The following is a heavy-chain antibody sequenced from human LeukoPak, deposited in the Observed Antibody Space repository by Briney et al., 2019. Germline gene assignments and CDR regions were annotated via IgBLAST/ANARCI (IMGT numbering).Heavy chain of an antibody. V-gene: IGHV4-4*02. CDR3: ARYMGGNSSSRYGETYNWFDP. J-gene: IGHJ5*02. CDR1: GGSISSSNW. CDR2: IYHSGST. D-gene: IGHD6-13*01. Sequence: SETLSLTCAVSGGSISSSNWWSWVRQPPGKGLEWIGEIYHSGSTNYNPSLKSRVTISVDKSKNQFSLRLSSVTAADTAVYYCARYMGGNSSSRYGETYNWFDPWGQGTLVTVSS.